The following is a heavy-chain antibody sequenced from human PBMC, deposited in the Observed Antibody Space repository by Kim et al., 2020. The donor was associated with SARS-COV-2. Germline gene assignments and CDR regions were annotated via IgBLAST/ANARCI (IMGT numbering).Heavy chain of an antibody. CDR3: ASADGSVSYYRE. CDR2: IRHKANSYTR. Sequence: GGSLRLSCAASGFTFSDHYMDWVRQAPGKGLEWVARIRHKANSYTRDNAASVKGRFTISRDDLKKSLYLQMNSLKTEDTAVYYCASADGSVSYYREWGQGTLVTVSS. CDR1: GFTFSDHY. J-gene: IGHJ4*02. V-gene: IGHV3-72*01. D-gene: IGHD3-10*01.